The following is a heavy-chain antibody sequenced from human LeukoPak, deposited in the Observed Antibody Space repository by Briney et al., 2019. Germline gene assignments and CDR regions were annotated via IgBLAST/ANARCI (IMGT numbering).Heavy chain of an antibody. CDR2: IYPGDSDT. V-gene: IGHV5-51*01. CDR3: ARLAEWELLPSWFDP. D-gene: IGHD1-26*01. CDR1: GYSFTSYW. J-gene: IGHJ5*02. Sequence: GESLKISCKGSGYSFTSYWIGWVRQMPGKGLEWMGIIYPGDSDTRYSPSFQGQVTISADKSISTAYLQWSSLKASDTAMYYCARLAEWELLPSWFDPWGQGTLVTVSS.